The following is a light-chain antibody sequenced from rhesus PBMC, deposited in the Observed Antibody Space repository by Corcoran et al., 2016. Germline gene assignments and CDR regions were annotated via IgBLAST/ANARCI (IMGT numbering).Light chain of an antibody. CDR1: QGISSW. J-gene: IGKJ2*01. CDR2: RAS. CDR3: QQYNVAPYS. Sequence: DIQITQTPSSLSASVGDRVTITCRASQGISSWLAWYQQKPGKAPNLLSERASMLQSGVPSRFSGSGSGTVVTLTISSLQPEDFATCYCQQYNVAPYSFGQGTKVEI. V-gene: IGKV1-21*01.